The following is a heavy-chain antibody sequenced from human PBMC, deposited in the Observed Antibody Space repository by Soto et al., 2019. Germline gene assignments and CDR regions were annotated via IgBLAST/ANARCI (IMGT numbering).Heavy chain of an antibody. D-gene: IGHD2-15*01. CDR1: GGSFSSGAFY. CDR3: ARPLYTFPSSSSYFYMDV. J-gene: IGHJ6*03. Sequence: QVQLRESGPGLVKPSETLSLTCTVSGGSFSSGAFYWGWIRQPPGKGLEWIGSASYSGRTFYTPSLTSRATISVDSSKNLFSLRLSSVPAADTAVYYCARPLYTFPSSSSYFYMDVWGRGTTVTVSS. CDR2: ASYSGRT. V-gene: IGHV4-39*01.